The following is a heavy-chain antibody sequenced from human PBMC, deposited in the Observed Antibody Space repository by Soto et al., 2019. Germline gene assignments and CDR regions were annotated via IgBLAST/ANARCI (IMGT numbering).Heavy chain of an antibody. CDR1: GGSISSGGYS. V-gene: IGHV4-30-2*01. D-gene: IGHD2-21*02. CDR2: IYHSGST. J-gene: IGHJ6*02. CDR3: ARDLWGYCGADCYPLDV. Sequence: SETLSLTCAVSGGSISSGGYSWSWIRQPPGKGLEWIGYIYHSGSTIYNPSLKSRVTISVDTSKNQFSLKLNSVTAADTAVYYCARDLWGYCGADCYPLDVWGQGTTVTVS.